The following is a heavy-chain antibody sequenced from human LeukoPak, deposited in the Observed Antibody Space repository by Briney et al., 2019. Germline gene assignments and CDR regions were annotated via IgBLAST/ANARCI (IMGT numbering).Heavy chain of an antibody. J-gene: IGHJ4*02. CDR2: ISSSSSYI. V-gene: IGHV3-21*01. CDR1: GFTFSSYS. Sequence: GRSLRLSYAASGFTFSSYSMNSVRQAPGKGLEWVSSISSSSSYIYYADSVKGRFTISRDNAKNSLYLQMNSLRAEDTAVYYCARAMGATFPFDYWGQGTLVTVSS. CDR3: ARAMGATFPFDY. D-gene: IGHD1-26*01.